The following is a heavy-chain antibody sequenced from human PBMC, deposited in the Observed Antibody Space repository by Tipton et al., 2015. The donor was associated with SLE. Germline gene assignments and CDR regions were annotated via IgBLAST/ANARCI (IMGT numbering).Heavy chain of an antibody. Sequence: TLSLTCTVSGGSISSHYWSWIRQPPGKGLEWIGYIYYSGSTNYNPSLKSRVTISVDTSKNQFSLKLSSVTAADTAVYYCARAWEVVRDYFDYWGQGTLVTVSS. J-gene: IGHJ4*02. V-gene: IGHV4-59*11. CDR2: IYYSGST. D-gene: IGHD2-15*01. CDR3: ARAWEVVRDYFDY. CDR1: GGSISSHY.